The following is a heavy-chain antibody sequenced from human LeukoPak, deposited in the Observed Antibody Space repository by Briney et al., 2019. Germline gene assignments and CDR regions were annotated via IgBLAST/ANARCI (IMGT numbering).Heavy chain of an antibody. D-gene: IGHD3-9*01. Sequence: ASVKVSRKASGYTFTSYGISWVRQAPGQGLEWMGWISAYNGNTNYAQKLQGRVTMTTDTSTSTAYMELRSLRAEDTAVYYCARDPSGYYDILTGYFDYWGQGTLVTVSS. CDR3: ARDPSGYYDILTGYFDY. CDR2: ISAYNGNT. CDR1: GYTFTSYG. V-gene: IGHV1-18*01. J-gene: IGHJ4*02.